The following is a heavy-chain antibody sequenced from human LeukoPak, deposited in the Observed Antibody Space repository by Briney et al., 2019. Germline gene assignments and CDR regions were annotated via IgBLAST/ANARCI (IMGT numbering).Heavy chain of an antibody. J-gene: IGHJ4*02. CDR1: GFTFDDYA. V-gene: IGHV3-9*01. CDR2: ISWNSGSI. D-gene: IGHD3-22*01. Sequence: GGSLRLSCAAPGFTFDDYAMHWVRQAPGKGLEWVSGISWNSGSIGYADSVKGRFTISRDNSKNTLYLQMNSLRAEDTAVYYCAKVGYYYDSSGYSPGEDYWGQGTLVTVSS. CDR3: AKVGYYYDSSGYSPGEDY.